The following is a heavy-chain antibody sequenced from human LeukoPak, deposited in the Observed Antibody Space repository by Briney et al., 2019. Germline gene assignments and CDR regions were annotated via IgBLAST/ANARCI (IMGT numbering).Heavy chain of an antibody. Sequence: PGGSLRLSCAASGFTFSIYAMSWVRQAPGKGLEWVSAISGSGGSTYYADSVKGRFTISRDNSKNTLYLQMNSLRAEDTAVYYCAKEPPRHPITGTTWYDYWGQGTLVTVSS. D-gene: IGHD1-7*01. CDR1: GFTFSIYA. CDR3: AKEPPRHPITGTTWYDY. J-gene: IGHJ4*02. V-gene: IGHV3-23*01. CDR2: ISGSGGST.